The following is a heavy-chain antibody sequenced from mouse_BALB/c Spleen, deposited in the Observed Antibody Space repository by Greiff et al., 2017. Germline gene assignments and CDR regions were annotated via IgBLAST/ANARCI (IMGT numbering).Heavy chain of an antibody. Sequence: EVQLVESGGGLVKPGGSLKLSCAASGFTFSDYYMYWVRQTPEKRLEWVATISDGGSYTYYPDSVKGRFTISRDNAKNNLYLQMSSLKSEDTAMYYCARDEGGSGAYWGQGTLVTVSA. J-gene: IGHJ3*01. CDR1: GFTFSDYY. D-gene: IGHD1-1*01. V-gene: IGHV5-4*02. CDR3: ARDEGGSGAY. CDR2: ISDGGSYT.